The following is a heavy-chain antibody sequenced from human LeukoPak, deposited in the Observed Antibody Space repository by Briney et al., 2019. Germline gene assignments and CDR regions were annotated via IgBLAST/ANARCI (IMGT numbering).Heavy chain of an antibody. CDR3: AKNGGVSYYYYMDV. Sequence: TGGSLRLSCAASGFTFSGHVMHWVRQAPGKGLEWVAFIRHDNTDKFYADSVKGRFTISSDNSKSTLYLQMNSLRAEDTAVYYCAKNGGVSYYYYMDVWGKGTTVTVPS. CDR2: IRHDNTDK. CDR1: GFTFSGHV. V-gene: IGHV3-30*02. J-gene: IGHJ6*03. D-gene: IGHD3-16*01.